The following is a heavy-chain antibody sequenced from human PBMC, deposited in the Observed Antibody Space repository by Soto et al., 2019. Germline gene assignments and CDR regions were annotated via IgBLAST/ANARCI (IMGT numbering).Heavy chain of an antibody. Sequence: PVKVSCKASGGTFSSYAISWVRQAPGQGLEWMGGIIPIFGTANYAQKFQDRVTITADESTSTAYMELSSLRSEDTAVYYCARAENDSSGYYPPYYYGMDVWGQGTTVTVSS. V-gene: IGHV1-69*13. D-gene: IGHD3-22*01. CDR3: ARAENDSSGYYPPYYYGMDV. J-gene: IGHJ6*02. CDR2: IIPIFGTA. CDR1: GGTFSSYA.